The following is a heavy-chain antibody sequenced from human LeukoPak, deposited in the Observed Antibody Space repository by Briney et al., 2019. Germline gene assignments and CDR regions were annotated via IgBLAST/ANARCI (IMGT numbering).Heavy chain of an antibody. CDR2: IYSGGST. D-gene: IGHD1-26*01. V-gene: IGHV3-53*01. CDR1: GFTVSSNY. Sequence: PGGSLRLSCAASGFTVSSNYMSWVRQAPGKGLEWVSVIYSGGSTYYAASVKGRFTISRDNSKNTLYLQMNSLRAEDTAVYYCSLGGEVGGVRTNHWGQGTLVTVSS. CDR3: SLGGEVGGVRTNH. J-gene: IGHJ5*02.